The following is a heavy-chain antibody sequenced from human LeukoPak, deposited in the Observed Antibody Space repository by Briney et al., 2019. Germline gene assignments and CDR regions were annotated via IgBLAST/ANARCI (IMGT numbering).Heavy chain of an antibody. CDR1: GFTLSSYG. CDR2: IWYDGSNK. Sequence: GGSLRLSCAASGFTLSSYGMHWVRQAPGKGLEWVAVIWYDGSNKYYADSVKGRFTISRDNSKNTLYLQMNSLRAEDTAVYYCARGNLVGATPFDYWGQGTLVTVSS. D-gene: IGHD1-26*01. CDR3: ARGNLVGATPFDY. V-gene: IGHV3-33*01. J-gene: IGHJ4*02.